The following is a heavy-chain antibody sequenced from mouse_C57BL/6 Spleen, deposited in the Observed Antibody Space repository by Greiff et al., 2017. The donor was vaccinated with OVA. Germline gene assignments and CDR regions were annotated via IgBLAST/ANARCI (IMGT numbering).Heavy chain of an antibody. J-gene: IGHJ2*01. V-gene: IGHV1-15*01. Sequence: QVQLQQSGAELVKPGASVTLSCKASGYTFTDYEMHWVKQTPVHGLEWIGAIDPETGGTAYNQKFKGKAILTADKSSSTAYMELRSLTSEDSAVYYCTRSIHYYGSSYPSYFDYSGQGTTLTVSS. CDR1: GYTFTDYE. D-gene: IGHD1-1*01. CDR3: TRSIHYYGSSYPSYFDY. CDR2: IDPETGGT.